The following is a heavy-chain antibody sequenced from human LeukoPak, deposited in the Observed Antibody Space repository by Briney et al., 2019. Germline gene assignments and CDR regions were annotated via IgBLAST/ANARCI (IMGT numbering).Heavy chain of an antibody. V-gene: IGHV3-23*01. J-gene: IGHJ4*02. CDR1: GFSFSSPS. CDR2: ISGSGGST. CDR3: AKGLAVAGHFDY. Sequence: GGSLRLSCAAPGFSFSSPSISWVRQAAGKGLEWVSSISGSGGSTYYADSVKGRFTISRDKSKTTLYLQMNSLRAEDTAVYYCAKGLAVAGHFDYWGQGTLVTVSS. D-gene: IGHD6-19*01.